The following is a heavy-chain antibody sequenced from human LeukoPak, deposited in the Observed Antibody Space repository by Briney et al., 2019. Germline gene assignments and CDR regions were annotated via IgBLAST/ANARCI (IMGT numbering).Heavy chain of an antibody. Sequence: PSETLSLTCAVYGGSFSGYYWSWIRQPPGKGLEWIGEINHSGSTNYNPSLKSRVTISVDTSKNQFSLKLSSVTAADTAVYYCAREGIAVAGPDYWGQGTLVTVSS. V-gene: IGHV4-34*01. D-gene: IGHD6-19*01. CDR2: INHSGST. CDR1: GGSFSGYY. J-gene: IGHJ4*02. CDR3: AREGIAVAGPDY.